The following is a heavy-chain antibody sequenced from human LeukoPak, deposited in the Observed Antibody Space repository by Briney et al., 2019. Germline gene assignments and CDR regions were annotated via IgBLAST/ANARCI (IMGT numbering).Heavy chain of an antibody. CDR1: GFTFSSYA. V-gene: IGHV3-23*01. CDR2: ISGSAVST. J-gene: IGHJ4*02. Sequence: GGSLRLSCAASGFTFSSYAITWVRQAPGKGLEWVSTISGSAVSTYYADSVKGRFTISRDNSKNTVYLQMSTLRAEDTAVYYCAKDSGYSFGFDYWGQGALVTVSS. D-gene: IGHD5-18*01. CDR3: AKDSGYSFGFDY.